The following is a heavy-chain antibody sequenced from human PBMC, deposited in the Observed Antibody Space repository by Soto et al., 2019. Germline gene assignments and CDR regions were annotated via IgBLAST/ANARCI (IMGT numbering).Heavy chain of an antibody. CDR2: ISTYNGDT. D-gene: IGHD1-26*01. V-gene: IGHV1-18*01. CDR1: GYTFTTSG. Sequence: QVQLVQSGPEVRKPGASVKVSCEASGYTFTTSGISWVRQVPGQGLEWMGWISTYNGDTNSAQNFQGRVLRTADTSTGTAYMELMSLKSDDTAVYYCARQGSGPYYYYGLDVWGQGTTVTVSS. J-gene: IGHJ6*02. CDR3: ARQGSGPYYYYGLDV.